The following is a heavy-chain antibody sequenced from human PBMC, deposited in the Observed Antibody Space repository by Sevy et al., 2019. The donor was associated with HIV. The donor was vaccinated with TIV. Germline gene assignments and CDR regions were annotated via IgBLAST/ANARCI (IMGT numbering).Heavy chain of an antibody. V-gene: IGHV3-23*01. D-gene: IGHD2-8*01. CDR2: FSFGCGKI. CDR3: AREGCTKPNDY. J-gene: IGHJ4*02. Sequence: GGSLRLSCAASGFTFSKYSISWIRQTPGKGLEWVSTFSFGCGKINYADSVKGRFTISRDDSRNTFYLQMNSLRAEDTAIYYCAREGCTKPNDYWGQGTVVTVSS. CDR1: GFTFSKYS.